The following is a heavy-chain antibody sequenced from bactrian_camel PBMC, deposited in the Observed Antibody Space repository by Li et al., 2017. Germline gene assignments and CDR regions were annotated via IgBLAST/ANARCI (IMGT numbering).Heavy chain of an antibody. J-gene: IGHJ4*01. CDR2: IDRDGTT. V-gene: IGHV3S53*01. D-gene: IGHD6*01. CDR1: GHTDSIDSLIT. CDR3: AARSISGWRTQGGTWFDYLSRFLY. Sequence: HVQLVESGGDSVQAGGTLRLSCVASGHTDSIDSLITMGWLRQAPGKEREGVAVIDRDGTTAYADSVKGRFTISKDNSKNKLYLQMNSLKPEDTAMYYCAARSISGWRTQGGTWFDYLSRFLYWGQGTQVTVS.